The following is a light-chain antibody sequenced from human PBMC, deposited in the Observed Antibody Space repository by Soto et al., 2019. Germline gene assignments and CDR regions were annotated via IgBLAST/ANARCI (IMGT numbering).Light chain of an antibody. Sequence: QSVLTQPPSVSATPGQKVTISCSGSGPNLGRNYVSWYQQLPGTAPKLLIYDNVYRFSGIPDRFSGSKSGTSATLGITGLQTGDEGDYYCGSWDNSLSSYVFGTGTKVTVL. CDR2: DNV. J-gene: IGLJ1*01. CDR3: GSWDNSLSSYV. V-gene: IGLV1-51*01. CDR1: GPNLGRNY.